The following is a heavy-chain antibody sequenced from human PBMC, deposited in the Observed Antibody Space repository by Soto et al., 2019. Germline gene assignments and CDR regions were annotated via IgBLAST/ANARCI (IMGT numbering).Heavy chain of an antibody. J-gene: IGHJ5*02. CDR2: ISYDGSNK. CDR1: GFTFSSYG. CDR3: AKDHTTRIAVDWFDP. D-gene: IGHD6-19*01. Sequence: GGSLRLSCAASGFTFSSYGMHWVRQAPGKGLEWVAVISYDGSNKYYADSVKGRFTISRDNSKNMLYLQMNSLRAEDTAVYYCAKDHTTRIAVDWFDPWGQGTLVTVSS. V-gene: IGHV3-30*18.